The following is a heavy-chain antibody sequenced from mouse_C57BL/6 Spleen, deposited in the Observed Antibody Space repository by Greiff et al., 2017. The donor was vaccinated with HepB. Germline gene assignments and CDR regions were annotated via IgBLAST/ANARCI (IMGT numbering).Heavy chain of an antibody. D-gene: IGHD1-1*01. J-gene: IGHJ1*03. V-gene: IGHV1-82*01. Sequence: QVQLQQSGPELVKPGASVKISCKASGYAFSSSWMNWVKQRPGKGLEWIGRIYPGDGDTNYNGKFKGKATLTADKSSSTAYMQLSSLTSEDSAVYFCASTYGSSYEYFDVWGTGTTVTVSS. CDR2: IYPGDGDT. CDR1: GYAFSSSW. CDR3: ASTYGSSYEYFDV.